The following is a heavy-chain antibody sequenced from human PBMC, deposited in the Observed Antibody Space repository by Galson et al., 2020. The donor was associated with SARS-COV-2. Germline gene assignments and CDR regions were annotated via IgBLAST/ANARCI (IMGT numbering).Heavy chain of an antibody. CDR1: GFSVSSNY. D-gene: IGHD3-16*01. V-gene: IGHV3-66*01. CDR3: ARGAFD. CDR2: IYDGGDT. J-gene: IGHJ4*02. Sequence: TGGSLRLSCAASGFSVSSNYMNWVRQPPGKGLDWVSVIYDGGDTYYADSVKGRFTSSRDTSKNMVYLQMNSLRDEDTAVYYCARGAFDWGQGTLVTVSS.